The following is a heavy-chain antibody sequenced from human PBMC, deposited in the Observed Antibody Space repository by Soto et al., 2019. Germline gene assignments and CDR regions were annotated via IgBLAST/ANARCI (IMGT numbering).Heavy chain of an antibody. J-gene: IGHJ6*02. CDR1: GYTFTNYG. CDR2: ISPYNDYT. V-gene: IGHV1-18*01. Sequence: AASVKVSCKASGYTFTNYGISWVRQAPGQGLECMGWISPYNDYTIYAQKLQGRVTMTTDTSTRIVYMELRGLKSDDTAVYYCARGGYYFFSWGELRNYVLYVWGQGTSVTVS. CDR3: ARGGYYFFSWGELRNYVLYV. D-gene: IGHD3-16*01.